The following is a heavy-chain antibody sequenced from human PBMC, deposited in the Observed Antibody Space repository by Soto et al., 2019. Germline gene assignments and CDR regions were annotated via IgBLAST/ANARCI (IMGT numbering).Heavy chain of an antibody. CDR2: IIPIFGTA. Sequence: QVQLVQSGAEVKKPGSSVKVSCKASGGTFSSYAISWVRQATGQGLEWMGGIIPIFGTANYAQKSQGRVTITAGESTSTADMELSSLRSGDTAVYYCARVAAACDYWYFDLWGRGSLVTVSS. CDR1: GGTFSSYA. D-gene: IGHD6-13*01. CDR3: ARVAAACDYWYFDL. V-gene: IGHV1-69*01. J-gene: IGHJ2*01.